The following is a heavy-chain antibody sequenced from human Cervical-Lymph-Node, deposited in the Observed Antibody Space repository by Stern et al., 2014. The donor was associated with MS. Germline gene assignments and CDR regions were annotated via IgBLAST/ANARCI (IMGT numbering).Heavy chain of an antibody. J-gene: IGHJ2*01. CDR1: GYTFTSYG. Sequence: QVQLVQSGAEVKKPGASVKVSCKASGYTFTSYGISWVRQAPGKGLEWMGWISAYNGNTNYAQKLQGRVNMTTDTSTSTAYMELRSLRSDDTAVYYCARGYYDFWSGTYWYFDLWGRGTLVTVSS. CDR3: ARGYYDFWSGTYWYFDL. CDR2: ISAYNGNT. V-gene: IGHV1-18*01. D-gene: IGHD3-3*01.